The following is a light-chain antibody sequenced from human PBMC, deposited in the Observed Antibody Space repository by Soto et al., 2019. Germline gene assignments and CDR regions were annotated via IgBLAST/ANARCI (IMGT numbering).Light chain of an antibody. CDR3: HQYGTAPRT. V-gene: IGKV3-20*01. Sequence: EIVMTQSPATLSVSPGERATLSCRASQSVAANYLAWYQQKRGQAPRLLIYGASSRATGIPDRFSGSGSGTDFTLTISRLEPEDFSVYYCHQYGTAPRTFGPGTKVDIK. J-gene: IGKJ3*01. CDR2: GAS. CDR1: QSVAANY.